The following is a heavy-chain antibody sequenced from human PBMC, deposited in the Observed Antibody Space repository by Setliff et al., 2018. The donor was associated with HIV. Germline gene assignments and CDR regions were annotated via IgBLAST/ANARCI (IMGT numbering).Heavy chain of an antibody. CDR3: ASGGYCSGGSPPGGFFLERASEY. J-gene: IGHJ4*02. CDR1: GNTFTGYY. CDR2: SNPNSGGT. Sequence: GASVKVSCKASGNTFTGYYIHWVRQAPGQGLEWMGWSNPNSGGTNYAQKFQDWVTMTRDTSISTAYMELSRLTSDDTAMYYCASGGYCSGGSPPGGFFLERASEYWGQGTLVTVSS. V-gene: IGHV1-2*04. D-gene: IGHD2-15*01.